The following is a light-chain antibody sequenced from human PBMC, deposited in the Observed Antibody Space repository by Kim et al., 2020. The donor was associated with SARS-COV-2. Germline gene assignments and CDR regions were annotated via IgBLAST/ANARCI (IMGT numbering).Light chain of an antibody. CDR1: NSGSRS. CDR3: QVWDSNTSWV. CDR2: RDG. Sequence: VALGQTASITCGGNNSGSRSVHWYQLKPGQAPVLVLYRDGNRPSGIPERFSGSKSGNTATLTITRAQGDDEADYFCQVWDSNTSWVFGGGTQLTVL. V-gene: IGLV3-9*01. J-gene: IGLJ3*02.